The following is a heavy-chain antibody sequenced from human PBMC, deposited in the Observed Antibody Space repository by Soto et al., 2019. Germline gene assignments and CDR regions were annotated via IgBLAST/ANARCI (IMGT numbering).Heavy chain of an antibody. CDR1: GVNFGNYA. CDR2: VNWNSDKV. J-gene: IGHJ4*02. V-gene: IGHV3-9*01. Sequence: VLLVESGGGLVQPGRSLRLSCAVSGVNFGNYAIHWVRQAPGKGLEWVAAVNWNSDKVSYAGSVLGRFTIFRDSDKNSMHLQMNDLTTEDTALYYCAKDKAGTTYYIDSWGQGILVTVSS. CDR3: AKDKAGTTYYIDS.